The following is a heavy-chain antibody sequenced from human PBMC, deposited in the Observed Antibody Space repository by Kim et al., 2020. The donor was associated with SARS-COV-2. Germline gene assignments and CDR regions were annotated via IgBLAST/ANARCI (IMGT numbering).Heavy chain of an antibody. J-gene: IGHJ4*02. Sequence: SETLSLTCTVSGGSISSSSYYWGWIRQPPGKGLEWIGSIYYSGSTYYNPSLKSRVTISVDTSKNQFSLKLSSVTAADTAVYYCARTLRDYYDSSGYYFGVYYFDYWGQGTLVTVSS. CDR3: ARTLRDYYDSSGYYFGVYYFDY. V-gene: IGHV4-39*01. D-gene: IGHD3-22*01. CDR1: GGSISSSSYY. CDR2: IYYSGST.